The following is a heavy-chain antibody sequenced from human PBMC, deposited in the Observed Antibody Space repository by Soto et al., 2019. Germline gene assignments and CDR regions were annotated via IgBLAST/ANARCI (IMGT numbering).Heavy chain of an antibody. J-gene: IGHJ6*02. CDR1: CFTFSGSA. V-gene: IGHV3-73*01. Sequence: GGSLRLSCAASCFTFSGSAMHLVRQASGKGLEWVGPIRSKANSYATAYAASVKGRFTISRDDSKNTAYLQMNSLKTEDTAVYYCTRDMDVWGQATTVTVSS. CDR2: IRSKANSYAT. CDR3: TRDMDV.